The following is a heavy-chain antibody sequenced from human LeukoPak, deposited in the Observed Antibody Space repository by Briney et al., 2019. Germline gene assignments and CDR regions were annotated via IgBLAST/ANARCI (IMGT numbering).Heavy chain of an antibody. J-gene: IGHJ4*02. CDR3: AAGNYYER. CDR2: ISGASSYI. CDR1: GFAFSTYT. V-gene: IGHV3-21*06. D-gene: IGHD3-22*01. Sequence: GGSLRLSCAASGFAFSTYTMNWVRQAPGKGLEWVSSISGASSYIYYADSVKGRLTISRDNAKNSLYLQVHSLRAEDTAVYYCAAGNYYERWGQGTLVTVSS.